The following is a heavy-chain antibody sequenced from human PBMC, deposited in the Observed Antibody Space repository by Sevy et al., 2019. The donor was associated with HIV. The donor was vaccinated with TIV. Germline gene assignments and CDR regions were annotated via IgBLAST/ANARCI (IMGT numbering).Heavy chain of an antibody. CDR2: IYQSGST. Sequence: SETLSLTCTVSGYSISSGYYWGWIRQPPGKGLEWIGSIYQSGSTYYNPSLKSRVTISVDTSKNQFSLKLSSVTAADTAVYCCARVDRGPRWYKGLSAFDVWGQGTMVTVSS. D-gene: IGHD6-13*01. V-gene: IGHV4-38-2*02. CDR3: ARVDRGPRWYKGLSAFDV. J-gene: IGHJ3*01. CDR1: GYSISSGYY.